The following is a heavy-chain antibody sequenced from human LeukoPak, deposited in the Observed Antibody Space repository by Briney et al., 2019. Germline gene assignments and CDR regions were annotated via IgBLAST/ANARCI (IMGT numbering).Heavy chain of an antibody. V-gene: IGHV3-7*01. Sequence: PGGSLRFSCPPPGFTLRNYWMIWVRQAPGNCREWVANIKRDGSEQFYADSVKGRFTISRDNAKNSLFLQMNSLRAEDTALYYCARDGDAFDSWGQGTLVTVSS. CDR1: GFTLRNYW. CDR2: IKRDGSEQ. CDR3: ARDGDAFDS. J-gene: IGHJ4*02.